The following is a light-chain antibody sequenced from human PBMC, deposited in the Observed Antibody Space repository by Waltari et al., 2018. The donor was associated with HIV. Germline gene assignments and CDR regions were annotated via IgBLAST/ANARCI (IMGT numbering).Light chain of an antibody. V-gene: IGLV3-25*03. CDR3: HSEDNTGAAF. CDR2: KGT. J-gene: IGLJ2*01. CDR1: GLSKQY. Sequence: SSGLTQPPSVSVSPGQTAKITCSGDGLSKQYVFGYQQKTGQAPVLVIYKGTGRPSSIPERFSGATSGTTVTLTISGVQAEDEADYFCHSEDNTGAAFFGGGTRLTVL.